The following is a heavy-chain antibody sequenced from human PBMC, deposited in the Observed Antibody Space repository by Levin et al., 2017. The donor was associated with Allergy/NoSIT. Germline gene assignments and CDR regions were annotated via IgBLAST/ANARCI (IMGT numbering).Heavy chain of an antibody. D-gene: IGHD4-17*01. Sequence: KASETLSLTCTVSGGSISTTSYYWGWIRQPPGKGLEWIGSIFYGGSTYYNPSLKSRVTISLDTSKNHFSLKLTSVTAADTALYYCARGDYGDYWGHWFDPWGQGTLVTVSS. CDR3: ARGDYGDYWGHWFDP. J-gene: IGHJ5*02. CDR1: GGSISTTSYY. V-gene: IGHV4-39*07. CDR2: IFYGGST.